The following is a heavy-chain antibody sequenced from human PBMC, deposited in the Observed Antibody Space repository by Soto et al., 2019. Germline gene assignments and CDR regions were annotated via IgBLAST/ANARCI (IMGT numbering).Heavy chain of an antibody. CDR2: IYYSGST. D-gene: IGHD3-22*01. V-gene: IGHV4-61*08. J-gene: IGHJ6*02. CDR3: ARDRTDNYYDSSGYLPQIYYYGMDV. Sequence: QVQLQESGPGLVKPSQTLSLTCTVSGGSISSGDYYWSWIRQPPGKGLEWIGYIYYSGSTNYNPSLKSRVTISVDTSKNQFSLKLSSVTAADTAVYYCARDRTDNYYDSSGYLPQIYYYGMDVWGQGTTVTVSS. CDR1: GGSISSGDYY.